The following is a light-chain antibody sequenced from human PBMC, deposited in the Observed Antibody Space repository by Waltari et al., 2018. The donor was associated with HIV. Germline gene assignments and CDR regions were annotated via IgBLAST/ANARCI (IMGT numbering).Light chain of an antibody. CDR2: AAS. Sequence: IQMTQSPSSLSASVGDSVTLTCRASQNITTYLSWYQQKPGKAPLLLPYAASTLQSGVASRFSGSGSGTDFTLTISSLQPGDFASYYCQQTYSLPLTFGGGTQVVIK. CDR3: QQTYSLPLT. CDR1: QNITTY. V-gene: IGKV1-39*01. J-gene: IGKJ4*01.